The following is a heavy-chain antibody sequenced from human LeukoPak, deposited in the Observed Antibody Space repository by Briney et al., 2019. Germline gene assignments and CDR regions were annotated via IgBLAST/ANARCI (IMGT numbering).Heavy chain of an antibody. J-gene: IGHJ4*02. CDR1: GGSISSSSYY. D-gene: IGHD6-19*01. CDR2: IYYSGST. V-gene: IGHV4-39*01. Sequence: SETLSLTCTVSGGSISSSSYYWGWIRQPPGTGLEWIGSIYYSGSTYYNPSLKSRVTISVDTSKNQFSLKLSSVTAADTAVYYCARLYSGWYSSPFDYWGQGTLVTVSS. CDR3: ARLYSGWYSSPFDY.